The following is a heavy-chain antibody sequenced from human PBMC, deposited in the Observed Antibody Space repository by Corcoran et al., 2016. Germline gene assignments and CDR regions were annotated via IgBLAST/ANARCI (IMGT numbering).Heavy chain of an antibody. Sequence: QVQLQQWGAGLLKPSETLSLTCAVYGGSFSGYYWSWIRQPLGKGLEWIGEINHSGSTNYNPSLKSRVTIAVDTSKNQFSLKLSSVTAADTAVYYCAGGERFAAFDIWGQGTMVTVSS. CDR3: AGGERFAAFDI. CDR2: INHSGST. CDR1: GGSFSGYY. V-gene: IGHV4-34*01. J-gene: IGHJ3*02.